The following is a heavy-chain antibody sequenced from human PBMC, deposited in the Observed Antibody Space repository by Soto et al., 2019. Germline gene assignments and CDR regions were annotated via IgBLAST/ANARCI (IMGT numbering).Heavy chain of an antibody. CDR1: GGTFNNYA. D-gene: IGHD5-12*01. CDR2: IIPIFNSA. CDR3: AREVTVASYSFDF. J-gene: IGHJ4*02. V-gene: IGHV1-69*01. Sequence: QVQLVQSGAEVKRPGSSVKVSCKASGGTFNNYALSWVRQAPGQGLEWVGGIIPIFNSANYAQKFQGRVKITADDATSTAYMELRSLRPDDTAVYYCAREVTVASYSFDFWGQGNLVTVSS.